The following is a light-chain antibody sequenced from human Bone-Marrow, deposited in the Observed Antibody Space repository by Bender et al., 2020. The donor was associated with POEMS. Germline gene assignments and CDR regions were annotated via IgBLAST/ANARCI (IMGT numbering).Light chain of an antibody. V-gene: IGLV2-14*03. CDR2: DVT. CDR1: SGDIGAYIH. J-gene: IGLJ3*02. Sequence: QSSLTQPASVSGSPGQSITISCSGTSGDIGAYIHVSWYQQRPGKAPKLMLFDVTSRPSGVSNRFSGSKSGNTASLTISGLRAEDEAQYYCSSYGSSSTQVFGGGTKVTVL. CDR3: SSYGSSSTQV.